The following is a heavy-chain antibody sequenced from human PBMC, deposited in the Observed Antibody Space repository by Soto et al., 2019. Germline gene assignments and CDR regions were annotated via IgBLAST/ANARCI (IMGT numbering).Heavy chain of an antibody. J-gene: IGHJ4*02. CDR2: IYYSGST. Sequence: PSEILSLTCTVSGGSISSGDYYWSWIRQPPGKGLEWIGYIYYSGSTYYNPSLKSRVTISVDTSKNQFSLKLSSVTAADTAVYYCARVRPDSSGYLDYWGQGTLVTVSS. CDR3: ARVRPDSSGYLDY. D-gene: IGHD3-22*01. CDR1: GGSISSGDYY. V-gene: IGHV4-30-4*01.